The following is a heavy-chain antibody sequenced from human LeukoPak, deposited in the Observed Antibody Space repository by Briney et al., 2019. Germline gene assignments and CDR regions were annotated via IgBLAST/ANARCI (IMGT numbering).Heavy chain of an antibody. J-gene: IGHJ4*02. CDR3: APTYCGGDCYYGY. CDR1: GFTFSSYW. Sequence: GGSLRLSCAASGFTFSSYWMSWVRQAPGKGLEWVANIKQDESEKYYVDSVKGRFTISRDNSKNTLYLQMNSLRADDTAVYYCAPTYCGGDCYYGYWGQGTLVTVSS. D-gene: IGHD2-21*01. CDR2: IKQDESEK. V-gene: IGHV3-7*03.